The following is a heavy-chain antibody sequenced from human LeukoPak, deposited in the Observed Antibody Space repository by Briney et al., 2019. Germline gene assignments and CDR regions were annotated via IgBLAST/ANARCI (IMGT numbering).Heavy chain of an antibody. CDR3: ARDGYSRFDY. CDR2: INHSGST. Sequence: PSETLSLTCAVYGGSFSGYYWSWIRQPPGKGLEWIGEINHSGSTNYNPSLKSRVTISVDTSKNQFSLKLSSVTAADTAVYYCARDGYSRFDYWGQGTLVTVSS. J-gene: IGHJ4*02. V-gene: IGHV4-34*01. CDR1: GGSFSGYY. D-gene: IGHD5-18*01.